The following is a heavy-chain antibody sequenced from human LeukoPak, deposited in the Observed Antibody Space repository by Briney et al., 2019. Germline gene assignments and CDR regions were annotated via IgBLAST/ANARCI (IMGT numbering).Heavy chain of an antibody. CDR3: AKDSPTYSYFDY. CDR2: INTDGSST. CDR1: GFPFSSFW. Sequence: GGSLTLPCTASGFPFSSFWMHWVRQAPGRGGVWVSRINTDGSSTNYADSVKGRFTISRDNSKNTLYLQMDSLRAEDTAVYYCAKDSPTYSYFDYWGQGTLVTVSS. J-gene: IGHJ4*02. D-gene: IGHD2-15*01. V-gene: IGHV3-74*01.